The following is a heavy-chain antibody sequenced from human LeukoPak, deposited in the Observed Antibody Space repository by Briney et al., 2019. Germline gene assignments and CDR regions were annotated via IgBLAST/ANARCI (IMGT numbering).Heavy chain of an antibody. Sequence: PGGSLRLSCAASGFTYRSSSMNWVRQAPGKGLEWVSSNSSTSSHIYYADSVKGRFTISRDNAKDSLELQINSLRAEDTAVYYCVRDRDSTGYYDYWGQGTLVTVSS. CDR3: VRDRDSTGYYDY. V-gene: IGHV3-21*01. D-gene: IGHD3-22*01. CDR2: NSSTSSHI. J-gene: IGHJ4*02. CDR1: GFTYRSSS.